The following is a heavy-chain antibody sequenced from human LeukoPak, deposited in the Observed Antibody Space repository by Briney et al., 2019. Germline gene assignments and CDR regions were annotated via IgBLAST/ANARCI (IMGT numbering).Heavy chain of an antibody. J-gene: IGHJ4*02. V-gene: IGHV4-39*07. CDR3: KVVVVTAIHNYFDY. D-gene: IGHD2-21*02. CDR1: GGSISSSSYY. CDR2: IYYSGNT. Sequence: PSETLSLTCTVSGGSISSSSYYWGWIRQPPGKGLEWIGSIYYSGNTYYNPSLKSRVTISVDTSKNQFSLKLSSVTAADTAVYYCKVVVVTAIHNYFDYWGQGTLVTVSS.